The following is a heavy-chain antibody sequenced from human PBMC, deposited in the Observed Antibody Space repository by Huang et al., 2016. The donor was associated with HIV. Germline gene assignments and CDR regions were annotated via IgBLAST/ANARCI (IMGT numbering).Heavy chain of an antibody. CDR1: DGSFNSYY. V-gene: IGHV4-34*01. D-gene: IGHD3-3*01. J-gene: IGHJ5*02. Sequence: QVQLQQWGAGLLKPSETLSLSCVVYDGSFNSYYWSWVRQSPGKGLEWIGGINHGGNTNYEPAVKSRVIMSVDTSKNQFSLNLTSVTAADTAVYYCARMFWSGYSRFKNWFDPWGQGTLVTVSS. CDR2: INHGGNT. CDR3: ARMFWSGYSRFKNWFDP.